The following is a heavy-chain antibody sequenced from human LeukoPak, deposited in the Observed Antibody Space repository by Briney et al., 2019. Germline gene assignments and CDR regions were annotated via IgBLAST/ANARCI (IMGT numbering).Heavy chain of an antibody. Sequence: PGGSLRLSCAASGYTFSSYAMHWVRQAPGKGLEYVSAISSNGGSTYYANSVKGRFTISRDNSKNTLYLQMGSLRAEDMAVYYCARGHIVVAPSGAFDIWGQGTMVTVSS. CDR3: ARGHIVVAPSGAFDI. CDR1: GYTFSSYA. J-gene: IGHJ3*02. V-gene: IGHV3-64*01. CDR2: ISSNGGST. D-gene: IGHD2-21*01.